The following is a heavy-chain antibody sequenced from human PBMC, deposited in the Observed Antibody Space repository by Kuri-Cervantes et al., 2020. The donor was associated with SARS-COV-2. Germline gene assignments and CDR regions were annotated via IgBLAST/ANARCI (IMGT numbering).Heavy chain of an antibody. Sequence: GSLRLSCTVSGGSISSYYWSWIRQPAGKGLEWIGRIYTSGSTNYNPSLKSRVTMSVDTSKNQFSLKLSSVTAADTAVYYCARDLPSDYTYYYYYMGAWGKGTTVTVSS. V-gene: IGHV4-4*07. CDR2: IYTSGST. J-gene: IGHJ6*03. CDR1: GGSISSYY. D-gene: IGHD4/OR15-4a*01. CDR3: ARDLPSDYTYYYYYMGA.